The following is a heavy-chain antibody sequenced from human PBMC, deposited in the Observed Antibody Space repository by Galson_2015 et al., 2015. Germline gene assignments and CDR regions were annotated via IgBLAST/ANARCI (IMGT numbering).Heavy chain of an antibody. J-gene: IGHJ4*02. CDR3: ARDRGSVTTFEY. CDR2: INSDGSGT. V-gene: IGHV3-74*01. CDR1: GFIFSSYW. D-gene: IGHD4-17*01. Sequence: SLRLSCAASGFIFSSYWMHWVRQAPGKGLVWASRINSDGSGTSYADSVTGRFTVSRDSAKNTLYLQMNSLRAEDTAVYYCARDRGSVTTFEYWGQGSLVTVSS.